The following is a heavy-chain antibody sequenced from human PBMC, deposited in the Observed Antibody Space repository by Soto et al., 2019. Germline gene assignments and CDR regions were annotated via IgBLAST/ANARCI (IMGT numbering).Heavy chain of an antibody. V-gene: IGHV3-23*01. J-gene: IGHJ6*02. CDR2: ISGSGGSS. D-gene: IGHD6-13*01. CDR1: GFAFSTYA. CDR3: AKVTKRAAAGRYEYYKYGMDV. Sequence: GGSLRLSCAAAGFAFSTYAMTWVRQAPGKGLEWVSVISGSGGSSYYAASVKGRFTISRDNSKNTLFLQMNGLRAEDTAVYYCAKVTKRAAAGRYEYYKYGMDVWGQGTTVTV.